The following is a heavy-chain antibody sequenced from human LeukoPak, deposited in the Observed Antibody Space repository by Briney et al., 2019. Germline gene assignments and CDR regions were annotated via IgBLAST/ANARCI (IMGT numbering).Heavy chain of an antibody. CDR3: TAEQFSILYDYYYGMDV. V-gene: IGHV3-15*01. CDR2: IKSKTNGGTT. Sequence: GGSLRLSCAASGFTFSNAWMTCVRQAPGKGLEWVGRIKSKTNGGTTDYAAPVRGRFTISRDDSKNTLYLQLNSLKTEDTAVYYCTAEQFSILYDYYYGMDVWGQGTTVAVS. D-gene: IGHD2-15*01. CDR1: GFTFSNAW. J-gene: IGHJ6*02.